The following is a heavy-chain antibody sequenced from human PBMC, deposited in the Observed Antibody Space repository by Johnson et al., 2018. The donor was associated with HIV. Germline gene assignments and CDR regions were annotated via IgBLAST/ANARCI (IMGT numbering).Heavy chain of an antibody. CDR3: ASVDTAMVDTFDI. CDR2: IYSGGST. Sequence: VQLVESGGGLIQPGGSLRLSCAASGFTVSSNYMSWVRQAPGKGLEWVSVIYSGGSTYYADSVTGRFTISRDNSKNTLYLQMNSLRIEDTAVYYCASVDTAMVDTFDIWGQGTMVTVSS. V-gene: IGHV3-66*03. D-gene: IGHD5-18*01. CDR1: GFTVSSNY. J-gene: IGHJ3*02.